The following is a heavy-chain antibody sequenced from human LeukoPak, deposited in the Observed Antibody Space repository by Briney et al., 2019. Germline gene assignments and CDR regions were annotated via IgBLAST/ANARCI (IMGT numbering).Heavy chain of an antibody. Sequence: PGGSLRLSCAASGFILSTHGMHWVRQAPGKGMEWGAGMWYDGSREDYADSVKGRFTISRDMSKNTLNLQMNSLRVEDTAMFYCARDLSFGSLDFRGQGTLVTVSS. CDR1: GFILSTHG. V-gene: IGHV3-33*01. J-gene: IGHJ4*02. CDR2: MWYDGSRE. D-gene: IGHD1-26*01. CDR3: ARDLSFGSLDF.